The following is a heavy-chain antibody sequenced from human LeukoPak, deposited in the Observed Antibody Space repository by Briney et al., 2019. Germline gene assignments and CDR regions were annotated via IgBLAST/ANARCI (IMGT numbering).Heavy chain of an antibody. V-gene: IGHV3-30-3*01. D-gene: IGHD2-2*02. J-gene: IGHJ4*02. CDR3: ARGPQVVPAAISGYFDY. CDR1: GFTFSSYA. Sequence: PRRSLRLSCAASGFTFSSYAMHWVRQAPGKGLEWVAVISYDGSNKYYADSVKGRFTISRGNSKNTLYLQMNSLRAEDTAVYYCARGPQVVPAAISGYFDYWGQGTLVTVSS. CDR2: ISYDGSNK.